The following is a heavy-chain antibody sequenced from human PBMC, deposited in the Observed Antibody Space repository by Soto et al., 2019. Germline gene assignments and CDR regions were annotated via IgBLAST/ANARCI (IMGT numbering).Heavy chain of an antibody. D-gene: IGHD3-10*01. CDR1: GFTFSSYG. CDR2: ISYDGSNK. Sequence: QVQLVESGGGVVQPGRSLRLSCAASGFTFSSYGMHWVRQAPGKGLEWVAVISYDGSNKYYADYVKGRFTISRDNSKNTLYLQMNSLRAEDTAVYYCAKSITMVRFDYWGQGTLVTVSS. V-gene: IGHV3-30*18. CDR3: AKSITMVRFDY. J-gene: IGHJ4*02.